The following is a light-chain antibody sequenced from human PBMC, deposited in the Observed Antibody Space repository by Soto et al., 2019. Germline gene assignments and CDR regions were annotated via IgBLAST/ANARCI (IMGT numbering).Light chain of an antibody. J-gene: IGKJ2*01. Sequence: IHMTQSPSSLSAFVGDRVTITCRASQSLSTYLNWYQQKPGKAPNLLIYAASPLQSGVPSTFSGSGSGPDFTLTISSLQPEDFATYYCQQTYNTPRTFGQGTKLEIK. CDR3: QQTYNTPRT. CDR1: QSLSTY. V-gene: IGKV1-39*01. CDR2: AAS.